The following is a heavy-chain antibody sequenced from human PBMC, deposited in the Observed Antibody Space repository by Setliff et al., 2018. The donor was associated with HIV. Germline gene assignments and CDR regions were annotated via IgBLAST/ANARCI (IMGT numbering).Heavy chain of an antibody. CDR2: MYYSGSA. CDR3: ARHFPSISLFFGDPGPFDR. CDR1: GGSISSYY. V-gene: IGHV4-59*08. J-gene: IGHJ4*02. D-gene: IGHD3-10*01. Sequence: KTSETLSLTCTVSGGSISSYYWSWIRQPPGKGLEWIGYMYYSGSANYNPSLKSRVTIPMDTSTNQFSLKLTSVTAADTAVYFCARHFPSISLFFGDPGPFDRWGQGALVTVSS.